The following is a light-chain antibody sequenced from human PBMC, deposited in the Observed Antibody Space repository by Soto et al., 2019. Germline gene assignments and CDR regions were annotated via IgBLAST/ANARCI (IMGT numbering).Light chain of an antibody. CDR3: SSYASSSTLV. CDR2: EVS. J-gene: IGLJ2*01. CDR1: SSDIGSYHY. Sequence: QSALTQPASVSGSPGQSIAISCTGTSSDIGSYHYVSWYQHHPGKAPKLIIYEVSNRPSGVSDRFSGSKSGNTASLTISGLQAEDKADYYCSSYASSSTLVFGGGTKLTVL. V-gene: IGLV2-14*01.